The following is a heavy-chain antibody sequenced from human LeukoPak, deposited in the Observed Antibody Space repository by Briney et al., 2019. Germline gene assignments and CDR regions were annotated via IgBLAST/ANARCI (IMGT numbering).Heavy chain of an antibody. CDR2: FYNRGST. J-gene: IGHJ6*02. CDR1: GDSISSSLYF. CDR3: ARSAAGLSYGMDV. V-gene: IGHV4-39*07. Sequence: SETLSLTCTVSGDSISSSLYFWGWVRQPPGKGLEWIGTFYNRGSTSYSPSLKSRVTISVDMSKNQFSLKLSSVTAADTAVYFCARSAAGLSYGMDVWGQGTTVTVSS. D-gene: IGHD6-13*01.